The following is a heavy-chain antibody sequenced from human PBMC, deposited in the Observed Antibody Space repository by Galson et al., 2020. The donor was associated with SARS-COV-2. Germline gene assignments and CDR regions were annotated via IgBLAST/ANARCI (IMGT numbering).Heavy chain of an antibody. V-gene: IGHV3-33*01. Sequence: GGSLRLSCAASGFTFSSYGMHWVRQAPGKGLEWVAVIWYDGSNKYYADSVKGRFTIPRDNSKNTLYLQMNSLRAEDTAVYYCARTGNYGDYLYYYDGMDVWGQGTTVTVSS. CDR3: ARTGNYGDYLYYYDGMDV. J-gene: IGHJ6*02. D-gene: IGHD4-17*01. CDR1: GFTFSSYG. CDR2: IWYDGSNK.